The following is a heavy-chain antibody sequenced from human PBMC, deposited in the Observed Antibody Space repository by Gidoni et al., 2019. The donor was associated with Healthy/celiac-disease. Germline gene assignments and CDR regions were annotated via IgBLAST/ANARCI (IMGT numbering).Heavy chain of an antibody. CDR2: INHSGST. V-gene: IGHV4-34*01. CDR1: GGSFSGYY. Sequence: QVQLQQWGAGLLKPSETLSLTCAVYGGSFSGYYWSWIRQPPGKGLEWIGEINHSGSTNYNPSLKSRVTISVDTSKNQFSLKLSSVTAADTAVYYCARDTAMVYDRRAFDIWGQGTMVTVSS. J-gene: IGHJ3*02. CDR3: ARDTAMVYDRRAFDI. D-gene: IGHD5-18*01.